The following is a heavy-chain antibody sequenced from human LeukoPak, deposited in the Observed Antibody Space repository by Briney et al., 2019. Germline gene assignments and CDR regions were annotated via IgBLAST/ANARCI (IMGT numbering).Heavy chain of an antibody. CDR1: GYTFTSYG. J-gene: IGHJ4*02. CDR3: ARVYSTNYYGSGDRPFLFDY. CDR2: MSTYYGNT. Sequence: ASVKVSCKASGYTFTSYGFSWVRQAPGQGLEWMGWMSTYYGNTNYAQKLQDRVTMTTDTSTTTAYMELTSLRSDDTAVYYCARVYSTNYYGSGDRPFLFDYWGQGPVVTVSS. V-gene: IGHV1-18*01. D-gene: IGHD3-10*01.